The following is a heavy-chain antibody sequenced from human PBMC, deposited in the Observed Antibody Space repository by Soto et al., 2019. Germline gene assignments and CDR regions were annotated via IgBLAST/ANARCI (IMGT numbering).Heavy chain of an antibody. CDR1: VFTCSGSA. J-gene: IGHJ4*02. CDR2: IRSKTNSYAT. D-gene: IGHD5-12*01. V-gene: IGHV3-73*01. Sequence: WWSLRLSCSASVFTCSGSAMHWFRQASGKGLEWVGRIRSKTNSYATAYAASVKGRFTISRDDSKNTAYLQMNSLKTEDTAVYYCAASGSDAFVEYWGQGTLVTVSA. CDR3: AASGSDAFVEY.